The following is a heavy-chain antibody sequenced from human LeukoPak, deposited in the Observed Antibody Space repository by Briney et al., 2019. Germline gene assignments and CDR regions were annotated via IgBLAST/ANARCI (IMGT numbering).Heavy chain of an antibody. CDR1: GYTFTGYY. D-gene: IGHD6-19*01. CDR2: VNPNSGGT. Sequence: GASVKVSCKASGYTFTGYYMHWVRQAPGQGLEWMGWVNPNSGGTNYAQKFQGRVTMTRDTSISTAYMELSRLRSDDTAVYYCAVSSGWFAGGLLDFDYWGQGTLVTVSS. J-gene: IGHJ4*02. CDR3: AVSSGWFAGGLLDFDY. V-gene: IGHV1-2*02.